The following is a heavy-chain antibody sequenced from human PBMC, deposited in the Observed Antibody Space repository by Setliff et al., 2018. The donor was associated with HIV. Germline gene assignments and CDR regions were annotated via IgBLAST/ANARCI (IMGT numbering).Heavy chain of an antibody. CDR3: AREYHVGTEGPRLANYFDF. D-gene: IGHD6-19*01. V-gene: IGHV1-46*01. Sequence: ASVKVSCKASGYTFTSYFLHWVRQAPGQGLEWMGIINPNDGATTYAQKFEGRVTMTSDTSTNTVYMELSSLRSEDTAVYNCAREYHVGTEGPRLANYFDFWGQGTLVTVSS. CDR1: GYTFTSYF. CDR2: INPNDGAT. J-gene: IGHJ4*02.